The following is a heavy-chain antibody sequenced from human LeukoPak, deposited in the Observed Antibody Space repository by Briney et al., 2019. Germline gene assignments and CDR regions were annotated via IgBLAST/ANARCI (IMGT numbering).Heavy chain of an antibody. CDR1: GGSISAYY. J-gene: IGHJ4*02. V-gene: IGHV4-34*01. Sequence: SETLSLTCTVSGGSISAYYWSWIRQPPGKGLEWIGEINHSGSTNYNPSLKSRVTISVDTSKNQFSLKLSSVTAADTAVYYCARRSYAGIAVRSFVYWGQGTLVTVSS. D-gene: IGHD6-19*01. CDR2: INHSGST. CDR3: ARRSYAGIAVRSFVY.